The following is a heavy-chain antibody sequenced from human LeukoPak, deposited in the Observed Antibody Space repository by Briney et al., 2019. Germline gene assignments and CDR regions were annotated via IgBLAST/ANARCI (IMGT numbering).Heavy chain of an antibody. CDR3: AKDEGGWHYYYYYMDV. J-gene: IGHJ6*03. D-gene: IGHD2-15*01. Sequence: PGGSLRLSCAASGFTFSSYAMTWVRQAPGKGLEWVSGISGSGGNTYYTDSVRGRLSISRDNSKNTLYLQVNSLRAEDTAVYYCAKDEGGWHYYYYYMDVWGKGTTVTISS. CDR1: GFTFSSYA. V-gene: IGHV3-23*01. CDR2: ISGSGGNT.